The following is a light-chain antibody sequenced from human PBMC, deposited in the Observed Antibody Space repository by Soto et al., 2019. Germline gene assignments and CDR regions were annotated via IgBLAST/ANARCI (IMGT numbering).Light chain of an antibody. V-gene: IGKV3-20*01. CDR3: QQYGSSPIT. Sequence: EIVLTQSPGTLSLSPGEGATLSCRASESVASNYLAWYQQRPGQAPRLLIYAASSRATGIPDRFSGSGSGTDFTLTISRLEPEDFAVYYCQQYGSSPITFGQGTRLEIK. CDR2: AAS. J-gene: IGKJ5*01. CDR1: ESVASNY.